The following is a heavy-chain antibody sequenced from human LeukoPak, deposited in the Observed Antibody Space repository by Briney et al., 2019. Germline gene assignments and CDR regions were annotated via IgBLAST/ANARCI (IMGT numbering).Heavy chain of an antibody. Sequence: SETLSLTCTVSGGSISSRSYYWGWIRQPPGKGLEWIGIIYYSGSTYSDPSLRSRVTISVDTSKNQFSLKLSSVTAADTAVYYCARGPETDVVVPAAYGSGSYFNGPYYYYYMDVWGKGTTVTVSS. V-gene: IGHV4-39*01. CDR1: GGSISSRSYY. D-gene: IGHD3-10*01. CDR2: IYYSGST. J-gene: IGHJ6*03. CDR3: ARGPETDVVVPAAYGSGSYFNGPYYYYYMDV.